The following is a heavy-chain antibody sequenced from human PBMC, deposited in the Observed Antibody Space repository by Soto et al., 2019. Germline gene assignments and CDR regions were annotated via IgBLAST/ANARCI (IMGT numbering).Heavy chain of an antibody. Sequence: QVQLVESGGGVVQPGTSLRLSCAASGFTFIYGMHWVRQAPGKGLEWVSFISYDGNIKYYADSVKGRFTVSKDNSGNTLHPEMSSLRIEDTAFYYCAKAGGKLSTPFDPWGQGTLVTVSP. CDR2: ISYDGNIK. CDR3: AKAGGKLSTPFDP. V-gene: IGHV3-30*18. J-gene: IGHJ5*02. D-gene: IGHD2-15*01. CDR1: GFTFIYG.